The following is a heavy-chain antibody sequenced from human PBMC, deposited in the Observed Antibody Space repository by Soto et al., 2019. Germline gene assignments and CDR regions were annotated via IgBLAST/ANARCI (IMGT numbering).Heavy chain of an antibody. CDR2: ISGSGGST. CDR3: ANPLAAAGTIDY. J-gene: IGHJ4*02. V-gene: IGHV3-23*01. Sequence: GGSLRLSCAASGFTFSSYAMSWVRQAPGKGLEWVPAISGSGGSTYYADSVKGRFTISRDNSKNTLYLQMNSLRAEDTAVYYCANPLAAAGTIDYWGQGTLVTISS. D-gene: IGHD6-13*01. CDR1: GFTFSSYA.